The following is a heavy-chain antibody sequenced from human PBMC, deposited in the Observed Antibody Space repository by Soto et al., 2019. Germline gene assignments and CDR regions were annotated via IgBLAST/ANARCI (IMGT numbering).Heavy chain of an antibody. J-gene: IGHJ3*02. Sequence: AGSLRLSCAASGVTLSSYAMSWARQASGKGLEWVSAISGSGGSTYYADSVKGRFTISRDNSKNTLYLQMNSLRAEDTAVYYSAKMIARLRDAFDIWGQGTMVTVS. CDR2: ISGSGGST. CDR1: GVTLSSYA. V-gene: IGHV3-23*01. CDR3: AKMIARLRDAFDI. D-gene: IGHD2-15*01.